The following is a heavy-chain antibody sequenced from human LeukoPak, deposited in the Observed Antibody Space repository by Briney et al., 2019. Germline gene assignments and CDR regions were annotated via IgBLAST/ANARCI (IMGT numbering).Heavy chain of an antibody. Sequence: SETLSLTSAVYGGSFTDYYWSWIRHLPGKGLEWIGEIHHRAGANYNPSLWGRVTISADMSKNQFSLHLTSVTAADTATFYCARGPVRDDGLTGISYYFGLDVWGHGTTVTVFS. V-gene: IGHV4-34*01. CDR3: ARGPVRDDGLTGISYYFGLDV. J-gene: IGHJ6*02. CDR2: IHHRAGA. CDR1: GGSFTDYY. D-gene: IGHD2-21*02.